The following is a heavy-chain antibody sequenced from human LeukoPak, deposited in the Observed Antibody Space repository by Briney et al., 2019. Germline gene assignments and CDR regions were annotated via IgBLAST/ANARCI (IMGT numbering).Heavy chain of an antibody. J-gene: IGHJ4*02. CDR1: GGSISSGGYS. CDR2: IYHSGST. V-gene: IGHV4-30-2*01. Sequence: SQTLSLTCAVSGGSISSGGYSWSWIRQPPGKGLEWIGYIYHSGSTYYNPSLKSQVTISVDRSKNQFSLKLSSVTAADTAVYYCARTATTAYFDYWGQGTLVTVSS. CDR3: ARTATTAYFDY. D-gene: IGHD4-11*01.